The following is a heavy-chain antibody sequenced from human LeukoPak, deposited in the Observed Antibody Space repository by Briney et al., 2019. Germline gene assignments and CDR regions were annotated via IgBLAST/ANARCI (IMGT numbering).Heavy chain of an antibody. J-gene: IGHJ5*02. Sequence: MASETLSLTCTVSGGSISSYYWSWIRQPPGKGLEWIGYIYYSGSTNYNPSLKSRVTISVDTSKNQFSLKLSSVTAADTAVYYCAGGTDYYDSSGYSWGQGTLVTVSS. CDR3: AGGTDYYDSSGYS. V-gene: IGHV4-59*01. D-gene: IGHD3-22*01. CDR1: GGSISSYY. CDR2: IYYSGST.